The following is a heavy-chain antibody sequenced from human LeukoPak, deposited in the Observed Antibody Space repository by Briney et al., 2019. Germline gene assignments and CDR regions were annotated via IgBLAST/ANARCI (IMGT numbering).Heavy chain of an antibody. CDR3: ARGMVREFDP. Sequence: PGGSLRLSCAASGFTFSGSAMHWVRQASGKGLEWVGRIRSKANSYATAYAASVKGRFTISRDDSKNTAYLQMNSLKTEDTAVYYCARGMVREFDPWGQGTLVTVSS. D-gene: IGHD3-10*01. CDR2: IRSKANSYAT. J-gene: IGHJ5*02. CDR1: GFTFSGSA. V-gene: IGHV3-73*01.